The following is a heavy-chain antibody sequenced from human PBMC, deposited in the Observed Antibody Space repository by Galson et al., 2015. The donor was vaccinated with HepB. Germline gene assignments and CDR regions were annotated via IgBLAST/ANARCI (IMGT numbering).Heavy chain of an antibody. D-gene: IGHD1-26*01. Sequence: SLRLSCAASGFTVSSNYMTWVRQAPGKGLEWVSVIYSGGNIYYADSVKGRFTISRDNSKNTLYLQMNSLRAEDTAVYYCAKGGYSGSYYVWYYFDYWGQGTLVTVSS. V-gene: IGHV3-53*05. J-gene: IGHJ4*02. CDR2: IYSGGNI. CDR3: AKGGYSGSYYVWYYFDY. CDR1: GFTVSSNY.